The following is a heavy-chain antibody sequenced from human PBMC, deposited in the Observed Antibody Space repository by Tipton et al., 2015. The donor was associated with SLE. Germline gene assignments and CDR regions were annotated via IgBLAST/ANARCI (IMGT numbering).Heavy chain of an antibody. CDR1: GFTFSSYP. V-gene: IGHV3-30*04. Sequence: SLRLSCVVSGFTFSSYPMHWVRQAPGKGLEWVAVISYDGRNKYYADSVKDRFTVSRDNSKNTLYVQMNSLRAEDTAVYYCAREGAYCGGDCFDYWGQGTLVTVSS. J-gene: IGHJ4*02. CDR2: ISYDGRNK. D-gene: IGHD2-21*01. CDR3: AREGAYCGGDCFDY.